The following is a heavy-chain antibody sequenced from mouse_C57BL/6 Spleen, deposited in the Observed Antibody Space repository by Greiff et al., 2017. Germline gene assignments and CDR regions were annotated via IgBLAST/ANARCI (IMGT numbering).Heavy chain of an antibody. Sequence: QVQLQQSGAELVKPGASVKISCKASGYAFSSYWMNWVKQRPGKGLEWIGQIYPGDGDTNYDGKFKGKATLTADKSSSTAYMQLSSLTSEDSAVYFCARKRGNWGVDYWGQGTTLTVSS. D-gene: IGHD4-1*01. J-gene: IGHJ2*01. CDR2: IYPGDGDT. CDR3: ARKRGNWGVDY. CDR1: GYAFSSYW. V-gene: IGHV1-80*01.